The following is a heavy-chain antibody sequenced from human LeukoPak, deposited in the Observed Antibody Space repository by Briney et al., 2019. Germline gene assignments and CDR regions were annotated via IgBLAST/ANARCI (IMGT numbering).Heavy chain of an antibody. D-gene: IGHD3-22*01. J-gene: IGHJ4*02. V-gene: IGHV1-2*06. CDR2: IDANSGVT. CDR1: GDTFSYYY. CDR3: TRILYYYDSNGPFAY. Sequence: GASVKVSCKVSGDTFSYYYMHWVRQAPGQGLEWMGRIDANSGVTSFAQKFQGRVTMTRDTSISTAYMDLSRLTSDDTAIYYCTRILYYYDSNGPFAYWGQGTLVTVSS.